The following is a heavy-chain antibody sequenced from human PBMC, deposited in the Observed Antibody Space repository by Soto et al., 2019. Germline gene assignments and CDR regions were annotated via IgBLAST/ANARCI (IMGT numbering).Heavy chain of an antibody. V-gene: IGHV4-34*01. Sequence: SETLSLTCAVYGGSFSGYYWSWIRQPPGKGLEWIGEINHSGSTNYNPSLKSRVTISVDTSKNQFSLKLSSVTAADTAVYYCALKVATMAFDYWGQGTLVTVSS. CDR1: GGSFSGYY. D-gene: IGHD5-12*01. CDR2: INHSGST. CDR3: ALKVATMAFDY. J-gene: IGHJ4*02.